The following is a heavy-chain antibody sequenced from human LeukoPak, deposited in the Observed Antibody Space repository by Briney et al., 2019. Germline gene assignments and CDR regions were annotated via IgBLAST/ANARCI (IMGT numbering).Heavy chain of an antibody. Sequence: GGSLRLSCAASGFTFSSYSMNWVRQAPGKGLEWVSSISSSSSYIYYADSVKGRFTISRDNAKNSLYLQMNSLRAEDTAVYYCARDYEYYDSSGCAFDIWGQGTMVTVSS. CDR1: GFTFSSYS. CDR3: ARDYEYYDSSGCAFDI. V-gene: IGHV3-21*01. D-gene: IGHD3-22*01. CDR2: ISSSSSYI. J-gene: IGHJ3*02.